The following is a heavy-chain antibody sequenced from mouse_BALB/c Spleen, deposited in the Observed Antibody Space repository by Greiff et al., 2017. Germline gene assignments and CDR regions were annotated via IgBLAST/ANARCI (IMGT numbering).Heavy chain of an antibody. J-gene: IGHJ4*01. D-gene: IGHD3-1*01. Sequence: VQLQQSGPGLVAPSQSLSITCTVSGFSLTGYGVNWVRQPPGKGLEWLGMIWGDGSTDYNSALKSRLSISKDNSKSQVFLKMNSLQTDDTARYYCARETGLYAMDYWGQGTSVTVSS. CDR3: ARETGLYAMDY. CDR2: IWGDGST. CDR1: GFSLTGYG. V-gene: IGHV2-6-7*01.